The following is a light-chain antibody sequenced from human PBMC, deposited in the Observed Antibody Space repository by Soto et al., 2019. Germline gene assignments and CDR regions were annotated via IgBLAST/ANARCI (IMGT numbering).Light chain of an antibody. CDR3: QHYGSIT. V-gene: IGKV3-20*01. CDR1: QSVSSSY. J-gene: IGKJ5*01. Sequence: EIVLTQSPGTLSLSPGERATLSCRASQSVSSSYLAWYQHKPGQAPRLLIYGASSRATGIPDRFSGSGSGTDFTLTISRLDPEDFAVYYCQHYGSITFGQGTDWRL. CDR2: GAS.